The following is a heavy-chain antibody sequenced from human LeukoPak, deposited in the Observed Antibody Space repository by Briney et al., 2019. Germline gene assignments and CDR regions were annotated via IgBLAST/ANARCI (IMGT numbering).Heavy chain of an antibody. CDR2: IKQDGSEK. CDR3: ASEPPGDYFDY. J-gene: IGHJ4*02. Sequence: GGSLRLSCAASGFTFSSYWMSWVRQAPGKGLEWVANIKQDGSEKYYVDSVKGRFTISRDNAKNSLYLQMNSLRAEDTAVYYCASEPPGDYFDYRGQGTLVTVSS. CDR1: GFTFSSYW. V-gene: IGHV3-7*01.